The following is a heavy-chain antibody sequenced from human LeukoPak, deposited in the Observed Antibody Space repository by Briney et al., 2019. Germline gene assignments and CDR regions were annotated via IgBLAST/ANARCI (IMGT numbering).Heavy chain of an antibody. J-gene: IGHJ4*02. Sequence: GGSLRLSCAVSGFSVSGYWMTWVRQAPGKGLEWVANIKQDGSEKNYVDSVKGRFSISRDNAENSLFLQMNSLRVEDTAVYYCAREWQGGIAAAGTRIEGDYWGQGTLAAVSS. CDR2: IKQDGSEK. V-gene: IGHV3-7*01. CDR3: AREWQGGIAAAGTRIEGDY. CDR1: GFSVSGYW. D-gene: IGHD6-13*01.